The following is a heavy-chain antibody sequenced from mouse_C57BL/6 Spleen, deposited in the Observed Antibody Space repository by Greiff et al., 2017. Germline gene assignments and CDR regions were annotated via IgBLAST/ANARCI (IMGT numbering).Heavy chain of an antibody. CDR2: IYTGSGST. D-gene: IGHD2-3*01. Sequence: VQLQQPGAELVKPGASVKMSCKASGYTFTSYWITWVKQRPGQGLEWIGDIYTGSGSTNYNEKLQSKAPLTVDPSSRTAYKQYSRLITEDSAVYDSARGYDGYIDDAMDYWGQGTSGTVSS. V-gene: IGHV1-55*01. CDR3: ARGYDGYIDDAMDY. CDR1: GYTFTSYW. J-gene: IGHJ4*01.